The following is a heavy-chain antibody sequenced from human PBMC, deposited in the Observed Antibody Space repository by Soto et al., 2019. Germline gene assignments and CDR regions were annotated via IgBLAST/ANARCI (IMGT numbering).Heavy chain of an antibody. D-gene: IGHD5-18*01. V-gene: IGHV1-69*12. CDR1: GGTFSTYA. J-gene: IGHJ4*02. CDR2: IIPMFGTA. Sequence: QVQLVQSGAEVKKPESSVKVSCKAPGGTFSTYAISWVRQAPGQGLELMGGIIPMFGTANYAQRFQDRVTITADEATNTVYMELSRLRSEDTAVYFCASGIQLWLRRINNGYSGWGQGTLVTVSS. CDR3: ASGIQLWLRRINNGYSG.